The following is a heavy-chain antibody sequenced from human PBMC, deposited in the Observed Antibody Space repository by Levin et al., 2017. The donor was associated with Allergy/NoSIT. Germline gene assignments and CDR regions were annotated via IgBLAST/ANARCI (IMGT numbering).Heavy chain of an antibody. CDR3: ARGDARSDYDLRGYYFDS. V-gene: IGHV3-30*09. J-gene: IGHJ4*02. D-gene: IGHD3-22*01. CDR1: GFTFSSYV. CDR2: ISYDISNK. Sequence: GESLKISCAASGFTFSSYVIHWVRQAPGKGLEWVAAISYDISNKYYADSVKGRFAISRDNSKNTLYLQMNSLRADDTAVYYCARGDARSDYDLRGYYFDSWGQGTLVTVSS.